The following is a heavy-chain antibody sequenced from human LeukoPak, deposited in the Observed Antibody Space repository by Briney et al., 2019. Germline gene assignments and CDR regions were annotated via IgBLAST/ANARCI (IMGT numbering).Heavy chain of an antibody. Sequence: ASVKVSCKASEYTFTSYYIHWVRQAPGQGLEWMGIINPSRGSTAYAQMFQGRLTMPRDTSTSTVYMELSSLRSEDTAVYYCARVGNLAAAGTLFDYWGQGTLVTVSS. J-gene: IGHJ4*02. V-gene: IGHV1-46*01. CDR2: INPSRGST. D-gene: IGHD6-13*01. CDR3: ARVGNLAAAGTLFDY. CDR1: EYTFTSYY.